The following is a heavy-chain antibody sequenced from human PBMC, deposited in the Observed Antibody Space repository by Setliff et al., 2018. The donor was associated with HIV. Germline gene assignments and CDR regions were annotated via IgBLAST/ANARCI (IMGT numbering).Heavy chain of an antibody. CDR1: GFTFSSYA. CDR3: ARPRTYCGGGSCYLGPDY. J-gene: IGHJ4*02. Sequence: GGSLRLSCATSGFTFSSYALHWVRQAPGKGLEWVAVISYDGSKKYYADSVKGRFTISRDNSKDTLYLQMNSLRAEDTAVYYCARPRTYCGGGSCYLGPDYWGQGTLVTV. CDR2: ISYDGSKK. V-gene: IGHV3-30-3*01. D-gene: IGHD2-15*01.